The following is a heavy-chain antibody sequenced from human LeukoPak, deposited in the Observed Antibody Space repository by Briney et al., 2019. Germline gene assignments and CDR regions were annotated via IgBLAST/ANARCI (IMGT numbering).Heavy chain of an antibody. D-gene: IGHD6-13*01. CDR2: IYHSGST. CDR3: ARGPYIAAAGTNWFDP. CDR1: GGSISTSNW. Sequence: SGTLSLTCDVSGGSISTSNWWSWVRQSPEKGLEWIGEIYHSGSTNYNPSLKSRVAISVDKSKNQFSLKLTSVTAADAAVYYCARGPYIAAAGTNWFDPWGQGTLVTVTS. V-gene: IGHV4-4*02. J-gene: IGHJ5*02.